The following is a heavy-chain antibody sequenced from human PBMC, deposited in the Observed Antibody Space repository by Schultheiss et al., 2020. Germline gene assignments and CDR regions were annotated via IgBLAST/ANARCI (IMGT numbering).Heavy chain of an antibody. CDR3: AREGINGDSPHKFDY. CDR1: GGTFSSYA. Sequence: SVKVSCKASGGTFSSYAISWVRQAPGQGLEWMGGIIPIFGTANYAQKFQGRVTITADESTSTAYMELSSLRSEDTAVYYCAREGINGDSPHKFDYWGQGTLVTVSS. V-gene: IGHV1-69*13. CDR2: IIPIFGTA. D-gene: IGHD4-17*01. J-gene: IGHJ4*02.